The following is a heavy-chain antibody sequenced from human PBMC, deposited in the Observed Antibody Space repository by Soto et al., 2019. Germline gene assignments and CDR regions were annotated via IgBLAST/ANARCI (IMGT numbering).Heavy chain of an antibody. CDR3: ARDPSSSPLFWFDP. D-gene: IGHD6-6*01. CDR2: IYYSGST. Sequence: TLSLTCTVSGGSISSGGYYWSWIRQHPGKGLEWIGYIYYSGSTYYNPSLKSRVTISVDTSKNQFSLKLSSVTAADTAVYYYARDPSSSPLFWFDPWGQGTLVTVSS. J-gene: IGHJ5*02. V-gene: IGHV4-31*03. CDR1: GGSISSGGYY.